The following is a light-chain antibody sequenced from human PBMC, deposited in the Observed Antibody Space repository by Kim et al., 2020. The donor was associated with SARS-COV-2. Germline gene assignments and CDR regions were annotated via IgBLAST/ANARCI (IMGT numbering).Light chain of an antibody. V-gene: IGLV3-21*04. CDR3: QVCDTTNDRGV. CDR1: IIGTKS. J-gene: IGLJ2*01. Sequence: APGNTATITCGGNIIGTKSVHWYQQRAGQAPLLVIYFDRYRPSGIPERFSGSNSGNTATLTISRVEAGDEADYYCQVCDTTNDRGVFGGGTQLTVL. CDR2: FDR.